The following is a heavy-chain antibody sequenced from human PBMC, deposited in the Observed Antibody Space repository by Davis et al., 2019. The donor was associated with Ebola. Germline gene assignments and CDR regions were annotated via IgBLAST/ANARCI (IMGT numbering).Heavy chain of an antibody. Sequence: AASVKVSCKASGYRFTGYYIHWVRQAPGQGLEWMGRINPNSGDTDYAQNVQGRVTMTTDTSTSTAYMEVGSLRSDDTAVYYCARAQFPTTSDHWGQGTLVTVSS. V-gene: IGHV1-2*06. CDR3: ARAQFPTTSDH. J-gene: IGHJ4*02. D-gene: IGHD1-1*01. CDR1: GYRFTGYY. CDR2: INPNSGDT.